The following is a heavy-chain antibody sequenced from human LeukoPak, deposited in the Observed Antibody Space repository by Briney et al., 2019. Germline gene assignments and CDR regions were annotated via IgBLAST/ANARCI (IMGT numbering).Heavy chain of an antibody. D-gene: IGHD1-26*01. CDR1: GYTFTNYD. Sequence: ASVKVSCKASGYTFTNYDINWVRQATGQGLEWMGWMNPNSGNTGFVQKFQGRVILTRDTSINTAYTDLSSLRSDDTAVYYCVRGNSGSYYLYWGQGTLVTVSS. V-gene: IGHV1-8*02. CDR3: VRGNSGSYYLY. J-gene: IGHJ4*02. CDR2: MNPNSGNT.